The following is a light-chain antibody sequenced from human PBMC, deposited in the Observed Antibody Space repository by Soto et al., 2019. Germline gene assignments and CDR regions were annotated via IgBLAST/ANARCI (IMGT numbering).Light chain of an antibody. CDR2: EVS. CDR3: SSYTSSSTQV. J-gene: IGLJ1*01. V-gene: IGLV2-14*01. Sequence: QSALTQPASVSGSPGQSITISCTGTSSDGGGYNYVSWYQQHPGKAPKLMIYEVSNRPSGVSNRFSGSKSGNTASLTISGLQAEDEADYYCSSYTSSSTQVFVTGTKVTVL. CDR1: SSDGGGYNY.